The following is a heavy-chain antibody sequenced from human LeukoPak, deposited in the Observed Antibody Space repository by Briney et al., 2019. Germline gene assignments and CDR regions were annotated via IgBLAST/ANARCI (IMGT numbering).Heavy chain of an antibody. D-gene: IGHD5-18*01. CDR2: ISGSTGTI. J-gene: IGHJ6*03. Sequence: PGGSLRLSRAASGFTFSSYEMNWVRQAPGKGLEWVSCISGSTGTIYYADSVKGRFTISRDNAKNSLYLQMNSLRAEDTAVYYCARGGYSYNSYYYLDVWGKGTTVTVSS. CDR1: GFTFSSYE. CDR3: ARGGYSYNSYYYLDV. V-gene: IGHV3-48*01.